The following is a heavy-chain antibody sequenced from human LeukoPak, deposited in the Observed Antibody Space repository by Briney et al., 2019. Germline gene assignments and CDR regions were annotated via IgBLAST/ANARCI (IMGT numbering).Heavy chain of an antibody. D-gene: IGHD3-22*01. CDR1: GYTFTSYG. CDR3: ARDSVTYYYDSSGYYRYYYYGMDV. CDR2: ISAYNGNT. V-gene: IGHV1-18*01. J-gene: IGHJ6*02. Sequence: ASVKVSCKASGYTFTSYGISWVRQAPGQGLEWMGWISAYNGNTNYAQKLQGRVTTTTDTSTSTAYMELRSLRSDDTAVYYCARDSVTYYYDSSGYYRYYYYGMDVWGQGTTVTVSS.